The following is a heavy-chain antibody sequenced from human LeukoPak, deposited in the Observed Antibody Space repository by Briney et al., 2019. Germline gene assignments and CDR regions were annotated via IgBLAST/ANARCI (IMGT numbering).Heavy chain of an antibody. CDR1: GYSFTTYW. CDR3: ARQADYNLLTGYYKGHLDY. Sequence: PGESLKISCKASGYSFTTYWIAWVRQMPGKGLEWMGIIYPDDSDTRYSPSFRGQVTISADKSISTAYLQWSSLRAPDTAVYYCARQADYNLLTGYYKGHLDYWGQGTPVTVSS. D-gene: IGHD3-9*01. J-gene: IGHJ4*02. CDR2: IYPDDSDT. V-gene: IGHV5-51*01.